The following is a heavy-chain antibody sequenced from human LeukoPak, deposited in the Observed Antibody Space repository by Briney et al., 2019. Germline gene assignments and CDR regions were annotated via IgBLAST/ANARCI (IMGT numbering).Heavy chain of an antibody. CDR2: IGSTSHFR. J-gene: IGHJ4*02. CDR1: GFTFSNYS. Sequence: PGVSLRLSCTASGFTFSNYSMNWVRQATGEGLEWVSSIGSTSHFRYYADALKGRVTISRDNAKNSLYLQMSSRTVEDAAVYYCARSCDGDCYSDYWGQGTLVTVSS. V-gene: IGHV3-21*01. D-gene: IGHD2-21*02. CDR3: ARSCDGDCYSDY.